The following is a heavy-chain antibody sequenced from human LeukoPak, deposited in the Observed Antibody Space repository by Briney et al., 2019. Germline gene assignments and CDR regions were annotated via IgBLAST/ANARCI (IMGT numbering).Heavy chain of an antibody. CDR2: ISSSSKTI. V-gene: IGHV3-48*04. CDR3: ARWNLGSDY. CDR1: GFTFGSYN. J-gene: IGHJ4*02. D-gene: IGHD1-1*01. Sequence: GGSLRLSCAASGFTFGSYNMHWVRQAPGKGLEWVSYISSSSKTIYYADSVKGRFTISRDNTKNSLYLQMNSLRAEDTGVYYCARWNLGSDYWGQGTLVTVSS.